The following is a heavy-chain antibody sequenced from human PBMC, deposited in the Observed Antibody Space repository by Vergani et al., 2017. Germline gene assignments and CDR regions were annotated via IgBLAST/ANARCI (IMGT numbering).Heavy chain of an antibody. CDR2: IHITGST. CDR1: GGSVSSGSYY. Sequence: QVQLQESGPGLVKPSQTLSLTCTVSGGSVSSGSYYWSWIRQPAGKGLEWIGRIHITGSTNYNPSLKSRVTISVDTSKNQFSLNLSSVTAADTAMYYCARDEAGSGGDCNYYGMDVGGQGTTVTVSS. D-gene: IGHD2-21*02. J-gene: IGHJ6*02. V-gene: IGHV4-61*02. CDR3: ARDEAGSGGDCNYYGMDV.